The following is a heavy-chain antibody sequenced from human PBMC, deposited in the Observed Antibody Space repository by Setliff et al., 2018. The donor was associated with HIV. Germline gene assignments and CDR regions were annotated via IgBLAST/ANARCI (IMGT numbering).Heavy chain of an antibody. D-gene: IGHD3-10*01. Sequence: SVKVSCKASGGPFTSAFNWVRQVPGQGLEWRGGIIPIFGTANYAQNFGGRVTITADQSTTTSYLQLNSLRVEDTAIYYCASDSPAARFEELEDHYYYFMDVWGKGTTVTVSS. V-gene: IGHV1-69*13. CDR3: ASDSPAARFEELEDHYYYFMDV. CDR2: IIPIFGTA. J-gene: IGHJ6*03. CDR1: GGPFTSA.